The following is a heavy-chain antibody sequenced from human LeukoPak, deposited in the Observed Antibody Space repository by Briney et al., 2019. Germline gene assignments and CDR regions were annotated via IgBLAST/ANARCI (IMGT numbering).Heavy chain of an antibody. CDR2: IYYSGST. CDR3: ARAPRGYSYGYWWFDP. Sequence: SETLSLTCSVSGDSISSYYWSWIRQPPGKGLEWIGYIYYSGSTIYNPSLKSRVTISVDTSKNQFSLRLRSVTAADTAVYYCARAPRGYSYGYWWFDPWGQGTLVPVSS. D-gene: IGHD5-18*01. J-gene: IGHJ5*02. V-gene: IGHV4-59*01. CDR1: GDSISSYY.